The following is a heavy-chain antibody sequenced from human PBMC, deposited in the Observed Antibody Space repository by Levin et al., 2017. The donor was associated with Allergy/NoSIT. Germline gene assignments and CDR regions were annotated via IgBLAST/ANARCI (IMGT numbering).Heavy chain of an antibody. Sequence: SETLSLTCTVSGGSISSSSYYWGWIRQPPGKGLEWIGSIYYSGSTYYNPSLKSRVTISVDTSKNQFSLKLSSVTAADTAVYYCASLTSQNIVILEDSRGAFDIWGQGTMVTVSS. V-gene: IGHV4-39*01. CDR1: GGSISSSSYY. D-gene: IGHD2/OR15-2a*01. CDR2: IYYSGST. CDR3: ASLTSQNIVILEDSRGAFDI. J-gene: IGHJ3*02.